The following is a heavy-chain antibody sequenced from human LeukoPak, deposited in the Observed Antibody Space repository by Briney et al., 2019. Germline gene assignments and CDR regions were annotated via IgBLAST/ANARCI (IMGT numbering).Heavy chain of an antibody. CDR3: ARDSRLGNWMITMVRGRRGGFDY. CDR2: IKQYGSEK. J-gene: IGHJ4*02. D-gene: IGHD3-10*01. CDR1: GFTFSHYW. Sequence: PGGSLRLSCAASGFTFSHYWMSWVRQAPGRGLEWVANIKQYGSEKNYLGSVKGRFSVSRDNAKNSVYLEMNSLRAEDTAVYYCARDSRLGNWMITMVRGRRGGFDYRGQGTLVTASS. V-gene: IGHV3-7*01.